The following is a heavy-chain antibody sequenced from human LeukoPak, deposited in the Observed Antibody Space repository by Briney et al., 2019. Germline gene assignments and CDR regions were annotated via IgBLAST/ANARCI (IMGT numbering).Heavy chain of an antibody. Sequence: SETLSLTCTVSGGSISSGGYYWSWIRQHPGKGLEWIGYIYYSGSTYYNPSLKSRVTISVDTSKNQFSLKLSSVTAADTAVYYCARGGIAAANFDYWGQGTLVTVSS. CDR3: ARGGIAAANFDY. D-gene: IGHD6-13*01. CDR1: GGSISSGGYY. J-gene: IGHJ4*02. CDR2: IYYSGST. V-gene: IGHV4-31*03.